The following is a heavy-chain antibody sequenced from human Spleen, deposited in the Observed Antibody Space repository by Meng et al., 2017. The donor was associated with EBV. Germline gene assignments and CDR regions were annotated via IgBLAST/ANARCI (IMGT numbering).Heavy chain of an antibody. CDR2: TNEDGGIT. V-gene: IGHV3-74*01. CDR1: GTTCSSYW. J-gene: IGHJ4*02. D-gene: IGHD6-25*01. Sequence: GLLGEYGGSLVTPGGSLRPSCEAAGTTCSSYWMHWVRQAPGKGLEWVSRTNEDGGITTYADSVKGRFTISRDNTKSTLYLQMNSLRAEDTGVYFCSKDLVGSDDDWGQGTLVTVSS. CDR3: SKDLVGSDDD.